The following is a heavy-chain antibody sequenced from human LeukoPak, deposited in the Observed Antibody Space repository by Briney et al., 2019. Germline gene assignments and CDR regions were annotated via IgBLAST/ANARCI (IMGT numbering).Heavy chain of an antibody. Sequence: SETLSLTCTVSGGSISSSSYYWGWVRQPPGKGLEWIGNIYYSGNTYYNPSLESRVTISVDTSKNHFSLKLTSVTAADTAVYYCARDGFLAVDYWGQGTLVTVSS. V-gene: IGHV4-39*07. CDR3: ARDGFLAVDY. J-gene: IGHJ4*02. CDR2: IYYSGNT. CDR1: GGSISSSSYY. D-gene: IGHD3-3*01.